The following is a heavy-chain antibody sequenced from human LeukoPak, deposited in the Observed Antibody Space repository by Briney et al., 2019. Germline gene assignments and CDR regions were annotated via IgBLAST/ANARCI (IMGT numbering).Heavy chain of an antibody. Sequence: SETLSLTCTVSGGSISSYYWSWIRQPPGKGLEWIGYIYYSGSTNYNPSLKSRVTISVTTSKNQFSLKLSSVTAADTAVYYCARGPHYDFWSGYLEYWGQGTLVTVSS. CDR2: IYYSGST. CDR3: ARGPHYDFWSGYLEY. CDR1: GGSISSYY. J-gene: IGHJ4*02. D-gene: IGHD3-3*01. V-gene: IGHV4-59*01.